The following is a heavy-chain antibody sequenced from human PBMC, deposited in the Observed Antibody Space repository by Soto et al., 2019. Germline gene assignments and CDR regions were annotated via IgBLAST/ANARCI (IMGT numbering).Heavy chain of an antibody. Sequence: GGSLRLSCVASGFTFSSYGMHWVRQAPGKGLEWVALISYDGNNKYYGDPVKGRFTIFRDNSKNTLFLQMNSLRAEDTAVYFCAKDIEEVVYYYGMDVWGHGTTVTVSS. J-gene: IGHJ6*02. D-gene: IGHD1-26*01. CDR1: GFTFSSYG. CDR3: AKDIEEVVYYYGMDV. CDR2: ISYDGNNK. V-gene: IGHV3-30*18.